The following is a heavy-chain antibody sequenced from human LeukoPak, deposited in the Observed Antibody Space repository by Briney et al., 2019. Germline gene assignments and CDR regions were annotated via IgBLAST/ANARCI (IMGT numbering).Heavy chain of an antibody. CDR2: IYSSSST. V-gene: IGHV3-53*01. CDR3: ARGYCTSTSCPWSFDY. CDR1: VFTVSSTY. Sequence: GGSLRLSCAASVFTVSSTYMAWVRQAPGKGLEWVSIIYSSSSTYYADSVKGRFTLSRDNSKNTLFLQMNSLRAEDTAVYFCARGYCTSTSCPWSFDYWGQGTLVSVSS. D-gene: IGHD2-2*01. J-gene: IGHJ4*02.